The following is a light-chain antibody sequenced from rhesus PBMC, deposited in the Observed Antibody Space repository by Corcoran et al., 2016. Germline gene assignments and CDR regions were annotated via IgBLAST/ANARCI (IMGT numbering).Light chain of an antibody. V-gene: IGKV3S9*01. CDR2: GAS. J-gene: IGKJ4*01. Sequence: EILMTQSPATLSLSPGERATLSCRASQRASIHVAWYQQKTEQSPRLLIYGASSRATGIPDRFSGSGSGTDFTLTISSLEPEDFAVYYCQQYNNWPLTFGGGTKVEIK. CDR1: QRASIH. CDR3: QQYNNWPLT.